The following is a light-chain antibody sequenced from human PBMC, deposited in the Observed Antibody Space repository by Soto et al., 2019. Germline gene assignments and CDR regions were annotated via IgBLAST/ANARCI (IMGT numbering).Light chain of an antibody. CDR3: QQYGSSLLT. CDR1: QRVSSSY. V-gene: IGKV3-20*01. Sequence: EIVLTQSPGTLSLSPGERATLSCRASQRVSSSYLAWYQQKPGQTPRLLIYGASSRATGIPDRFSGSGSGTDFTLTISRLEPEDFAVYYCQQYGSSLLTFGPGT. CDR2: GAS. J-gene: IGKJ3*01.